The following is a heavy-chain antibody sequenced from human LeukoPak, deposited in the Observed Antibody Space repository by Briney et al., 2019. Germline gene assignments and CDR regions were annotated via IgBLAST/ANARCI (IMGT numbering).Heavy chain of an antibody. D-gene: IGHD6-6*01. V-gene: IGHV1-2*01. CDR2: INPNSGGT. CDR1: GYTFTGYY. CDR3: ARDWYSSSSELGD. J-gene: IGHJ4*02. Sequence: ASVKVSCKSSGYTFTGYYMHWVRQAPGQGLEWMGGINPNSGGTNYAQKSQGRVTITRDTSIRTAYMELSRLRSDDTDVYYCARDWYSSSSELGDWGQGTLVTVSS.